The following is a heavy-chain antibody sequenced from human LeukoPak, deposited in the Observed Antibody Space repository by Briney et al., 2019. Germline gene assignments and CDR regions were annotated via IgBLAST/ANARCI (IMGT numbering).Heavy chain of an antibody. CDR2: ISYDGSNK. Sequence: GGSLRLSCEASGFTFSSFTMHWVRQAPGKGLEWLAFISYDGSNKRYADPVKGRFTISRDNYQNTVYLQMNSLRLEDTAVYYCARDGGVNWFDPWGQGTLSPSPQ. D-gene: IGHD3-16*01. CDR1: GFTFSSFT. V-gene: IGHV3-30*04. CDR3: ARDGGVNWFDP. J-gene: IGHJ5*02.